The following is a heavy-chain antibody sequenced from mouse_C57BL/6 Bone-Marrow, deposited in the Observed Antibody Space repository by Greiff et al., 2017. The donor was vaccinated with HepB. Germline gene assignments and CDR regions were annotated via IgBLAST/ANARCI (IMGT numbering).Heavy chain of an antibody. CDR3: ARSGSNYSYWYFDV. CDR2: IYPRSGNT. V-gene: IGHV1-81*01. D-gene: IGHD2-5*01. Sequence: VQLQQSGAELARPGASVKLSCKASGYTFTSYGISWVKQRTGQGLEWIGEIYPRSGNTYYNEKFKGKATLTVDTSSSTAYMQLSSLTSEDSAVYYCARSGSNYSYWYFDVWGTGTTVTVSS. CDR1: GYTFTSYG. J-gene: IGHJ1*03.